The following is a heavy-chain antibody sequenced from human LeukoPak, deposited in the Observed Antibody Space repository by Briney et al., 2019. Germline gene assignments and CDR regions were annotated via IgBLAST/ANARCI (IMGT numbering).Heavy chain of an antibody. D-gene: IGHD3-22*01. V-gene: IGHV5-51*01. CDR2: IYPGDSDT. Sequence: RGESLKISCKGSGYSFTSYWIGWVRQLPGEGLEWMGIIYPGDSDTRYSPSFQGQVTISADKSISTAYLQWSSLKASDTAMYYCARHARYYYDSAADYWGQGTLVTVSS. CDR3: ARHARYYYDSAADY. CDR1: GYSFTSYW. J-gene: IGHJ4*02.